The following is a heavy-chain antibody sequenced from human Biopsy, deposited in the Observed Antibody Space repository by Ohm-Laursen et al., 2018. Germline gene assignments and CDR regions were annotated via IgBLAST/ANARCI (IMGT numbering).Heavy chain of an antibody. D-gene: IGHD1-14*01. V-gene: IGHV3-23*01. Sequence: FRLSCAASGFTFHTYAMNWVRQAPGKGLEWVAHIDVSDYNTYYADSVRGRFTISRDNSKQMVHLEINSLTADDTAVYYCVKQWGGYNFDSWGQGTLVTVSS. CDR1: GFTFHTYA. CDR2: IDVSDYNT. CDR3: VKQWGGYNFDS. J-gene: IGHJ5*01.